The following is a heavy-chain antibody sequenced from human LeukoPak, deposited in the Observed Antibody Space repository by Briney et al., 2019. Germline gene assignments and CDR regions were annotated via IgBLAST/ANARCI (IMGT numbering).Heavy chain of an antibody. D-gene: IGHD2-2*02. V-gene: IGHV3-30*04. CDR1: GLTFSSYA. Sequence: GRSLRLSCAASGLTFSSYAMHWVRQAPGKGLEWVAVISYDGSNKYYADSVNGRFTISRDNSKNALYLQMNSLRAEDTAVYYCARVRGYCSSTSCYSLDYWGQGTLVSVSS. J-gene: IGHJ4*02. CDR3: ARVRGYCSSTSCYSLDY. CDR2: ISYDGSNK.